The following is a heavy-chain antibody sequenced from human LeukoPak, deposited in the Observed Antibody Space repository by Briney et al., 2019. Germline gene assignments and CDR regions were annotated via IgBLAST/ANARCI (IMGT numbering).Heavy chain of an antibody. D-gene: IGHD2-2*01. CDR1: GGSISSYY. CDR3: ARLPYCSSTSCYLSDY. CDR2: IYTSGST. J-gene: IGHJ4*02. Sequence: SETLSLTCTVSGGSISSYYWSWIRQPAGKGLEWIGRIYTSGSTNYNPSLKSRVTMSVGTSKNQFSLKLSSVTAADTAVYYCARLPYCSSTSCYLSDYWGQGTLVTVSS. V-gene: IGHV4-4*07.